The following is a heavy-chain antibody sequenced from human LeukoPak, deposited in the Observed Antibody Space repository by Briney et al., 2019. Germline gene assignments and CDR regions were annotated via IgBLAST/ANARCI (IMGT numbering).Heavy chain of an antibody. CDR3: ARGLVVTVFDY. V-gene: IGHV1-69*06. D-gene: IGHD2-21*02. CDR1: GGTFTSYA. Sequence: GASVKVSCKASGGTFTSYAISWVRQAPGSGLEWMGGIIPIFGTANYAQKFQGRVTITADKSTSTAYMELSSLRSEDTAVYYCARGLVVTVFDYWGQGTLVTVSS. J-gene: IGHJ4*02. CDR2: IIPIFGTA.